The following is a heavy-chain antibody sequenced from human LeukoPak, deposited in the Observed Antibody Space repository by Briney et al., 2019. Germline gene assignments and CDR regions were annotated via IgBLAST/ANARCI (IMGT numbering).Heavy chain of an antibody. Sequence: SETLSLTCTVSGGSISSYYWSWIRQPPGKGLEWIGYIYYSGSTNYNPSLKSRVTISVDTSKNQFSLKLSSVTAADTAVYYCARHSYDSSGYHWWGNWFDPWGQGTLVTVSS. D-gene: IGHD3-22*01. CDR3: ARHSYDSSGYHWWGNWFDP. CDR2: IYYSGST. J-gene: IGHJ5*02. V-gene: IGHV4-59*01. CDR1: GGSISSYY.